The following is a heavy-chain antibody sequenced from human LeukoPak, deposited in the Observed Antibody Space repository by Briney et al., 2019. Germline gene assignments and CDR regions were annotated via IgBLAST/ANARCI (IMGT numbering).Heavy chain of an antibody. J-gene: IGHJ4*02. V-gene: IGHV3-23*01. Sequence: GGSLRLSCAASGFTFSSYAMSWVRQAPGKGLEWVSAISGSGGSTYYADSVKGRFTISRDNSKNTLYLQMNSLRAEDTAVYYCAPGYSSGWYVYWGQGTLVTASS. D-gene: IGHD6-19*01. CDR2: ISGSGGST. CDR3: APGYSSGWYVY. CDR1: GFTFSSYA.